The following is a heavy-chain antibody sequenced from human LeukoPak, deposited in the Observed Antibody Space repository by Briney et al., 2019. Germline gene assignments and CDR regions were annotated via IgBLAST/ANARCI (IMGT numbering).Heavy chain of an antibody. Sequence: GGSLRLSCAASGFTLSKYWMHWVRQTSGKGLEWASRINPEKTTINYADSVKGRFTIPRDNAENTVYLEMNSLRAEDTAIYHCARNLVHLWNVFDFWGLGTMVTVSS. J-gene: IGHJ3*01. V-gene: IGHV3-74*01. CDR3: ARNLVHLWNVFDF. D-gene: IGHD5-18*01. CDR1: GFTLSKYW. CDR2: INPEKTTI.